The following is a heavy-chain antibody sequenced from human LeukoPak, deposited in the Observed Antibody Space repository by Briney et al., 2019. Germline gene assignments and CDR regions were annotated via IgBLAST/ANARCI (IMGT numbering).Heavy chain of an antibody. CDR2: IDPSDSYT. CDR1: GYSFTSYW. J-gene: IGHJ5*02. D-gene: IGHD3-22*01. Sequence: RGESLRISCKGSGYSFTSYWISWVRQMPGKGLEWMGRIDPSDSYTNYSPSFQGHVTISADKSISTAYLQWSSLKASDTAMYYCARLTFYYYDSSGYYSPWGQGTLVTVSS. V-gene: IGHV5-10-1*01. CDR3: ARLTFYYYDSSGYYSP.